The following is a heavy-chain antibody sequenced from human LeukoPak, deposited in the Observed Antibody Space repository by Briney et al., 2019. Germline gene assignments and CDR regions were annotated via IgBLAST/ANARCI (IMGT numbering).Heavy chain of an antibody. CDR1: GYTFTSYG. V-gene: IGHV1-69*13. CDR2: IIPIFGTA. J-gene: IGHJ4*02. CDR3: ARDSDGSVGVCYY. Sequence: SVKVSCKASGYTFTSYGISWVRQAPGQGLEWMGGIIPIFGTANYAQKFQGRVTTTADESTSTAYMELSSLRSEDTAVYYCARDSDGSVGVCYYWGQGTLVTVSS. D-gene: IGHD5/OR15-5a*01.